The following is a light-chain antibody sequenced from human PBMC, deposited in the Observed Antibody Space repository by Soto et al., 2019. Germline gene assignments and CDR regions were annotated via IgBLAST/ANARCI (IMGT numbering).Light chain of an antibody. CDR3: CSYTSTYTLV. CDR2: EVT. Sequence: QSGLTQPPSASGSPGQSVTISCTGTSSDIGRYDFVSWYQQHPGKAPRLIIFEVTKRPSGVPDRFSASKSGNTASLTVSGLQAEDEADYYCCSYTSTYTLVFGGGTKLTVL. J-gene: IGLJ2*01. CDR1: SSDIGRYDF. V-gene: IGLV2-8*01.